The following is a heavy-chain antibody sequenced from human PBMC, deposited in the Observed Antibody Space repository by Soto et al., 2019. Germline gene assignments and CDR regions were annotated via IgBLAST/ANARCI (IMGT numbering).Heavy chain of an antibody. V-gene: IGHV4-59*01. J-gene: IGHJ6*02. CDR3: ARGRGSGTSYNDYYYYGMDV. CDR1: GGSISIYY. D-gene: IGHD3-10*01. Sequence: SSETLSLTCTVSGGSISIYYWSWIRQPPGKGLQWIGYIYNSGSTNYNPSLKSRVTILVDRSKNQFSLKLSSVTAADTAVYYCARGRGSGTSYNDYYYYGMDVWGQGTTVT. CDR2: IYNSGST.